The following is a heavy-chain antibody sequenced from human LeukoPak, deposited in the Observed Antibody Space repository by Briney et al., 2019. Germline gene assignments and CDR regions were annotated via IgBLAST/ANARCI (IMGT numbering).Heavy chain of an antibody. V-gene: IGHV3-7*01. Sequence: GGSLRLSCAASGFTFSRYWMSWVRQAPGKGLEWVANIKQDGSMKYYVDSVKGRFTISRDNAKNSLNLQMISLRAEDTAVYYCARVTSGSSYRPFDYWGQGTLVTVSS. D-gene: IGHD3-10*01. CDR1: GFTFSRYW. CDR2: IKQDGSMK. CDR3: ARVTSGSSYRPFDY. J-gene: IGHJ4*02.